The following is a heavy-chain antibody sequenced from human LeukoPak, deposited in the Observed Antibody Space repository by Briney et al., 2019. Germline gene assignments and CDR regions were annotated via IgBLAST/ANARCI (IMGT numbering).Heavy chain of an antibody. CDR1: GFTFSSYA. D-gene: IGHD1-26*01. CDR3: AKASRGSYYGGYSDY. V-gene: IGHV3-23*01. Sequence: GGSLRLSCAASGFTFSSYAMTWVRQAPGKGLEWVSAISGSGGSTYYADSVKGRFTISRDNSKNTLYLQMNSLRAEDTAVYYCAKASRGSYYGGYSDYWGQGTLVTVSS. CDR2: ISGSGGST. J-gene: IGHJ4*02.